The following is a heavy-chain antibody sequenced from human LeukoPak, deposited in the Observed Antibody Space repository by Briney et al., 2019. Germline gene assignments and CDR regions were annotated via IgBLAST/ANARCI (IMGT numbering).Heavy chain of an antibody. V-gene: IGHV3-23*01. D-gene: IGHD4-17*01. J-gene: IGHJ4*02. CDR1: GFTFSSYA. Sequence: RPGGSLRLSCAASGFTFSSYAMSWVRQAPGKGLEWVSAISGSGGSTYYADSVKGRFTISRDNSKNTLYLQMNSLRAEDTAVYYCAKDDGSTVTTDALDYWGQGTLVTVSS. CDR3: AKDDGSTVTTDALDY. CDR2: ISGSGGST.